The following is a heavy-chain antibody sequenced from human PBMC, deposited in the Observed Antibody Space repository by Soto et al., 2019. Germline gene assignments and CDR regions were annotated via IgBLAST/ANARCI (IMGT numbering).Heavy chain of an antibody. V-gene: IGHV3-23*01. J-gene: IGHJ4*02. D-gene: IGHD6-13*01. Sequence: EVQLLESGGGLVQPGGSLRLSCAASGFNFSGFVMTWVRQPPGKGLEWVSLIGGSGVGILYADSVKGRFTVSRDNPKNTFFLQMSSLRADDAAVDYCAKGVHGGSWYSGHGGEGTLVTVSS. CDR2: IGGSGVGI. CDR1: GFNFSGFV. CDR3: AKGVHGGSWYSGH.